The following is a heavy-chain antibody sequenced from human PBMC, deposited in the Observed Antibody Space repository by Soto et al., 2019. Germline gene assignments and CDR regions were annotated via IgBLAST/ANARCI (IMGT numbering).Heavy chain of an antibody. CDR1: GYTLTELS. J-gene: IGHJ3*02. Sequence: ASVKVSCKVSGYTLTELSMHWVRQAPGKGLEWMGGFNPEDGETIYAQKFQGRVTMTEDTSTDTAYMKLSSVTAADTAVYYCATTNYYDSSGYYPNAFDIWGQGTMVAVSS. CDR2: FNPEDGET. D-gene: IGHD3-22*01. V-gene: IGHV1-24*01. CDR3: ATTNYYDSSGYYPNAFDI.